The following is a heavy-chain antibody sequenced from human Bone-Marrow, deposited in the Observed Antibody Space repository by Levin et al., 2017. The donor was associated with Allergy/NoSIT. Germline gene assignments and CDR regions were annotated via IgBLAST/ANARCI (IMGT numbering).Heavy chain of an antibody. J-gene: IGHJ4*02. CDR3: AKSNAVAAPFDY. V-gene: IGHV3-30*18. CDR2: ISYDGSSK. D-gene: IGHD6-19*01. CDR1: GFTFSSYG. Sequence: PGGSLRLSCAASGFTFSSYGMHWVRQAPGKGLEWVAVISYDGSSKYYAESVKGRFTISRDNSKNTLYLQMNSLRAEDTAVYYCAKSNAVAAPFDYWGQGTLVTVSS.